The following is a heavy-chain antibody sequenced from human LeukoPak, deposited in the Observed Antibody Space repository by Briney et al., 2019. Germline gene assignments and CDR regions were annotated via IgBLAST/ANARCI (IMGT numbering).Heavy chain of an antibody. CDR2: INPSGGST. Sequence: ASVKVSCKASGYTFTSHYMHWVRQAPGQGLEWMGIINPSGGSTSYAQKFQGRVTMTRDTSTSTVYMELSSLRSEDTAVYYCARVSVYYDSSGYYGHFDYWGQGTLVTVSS. CDR1: GYTFTSHY. CDR3: ARVSVYYDSSGYYGHFDY. D-gene: IGHD3-22*01. V-gene: IGHV1-46*01. J-gene: IGHJ4*02.